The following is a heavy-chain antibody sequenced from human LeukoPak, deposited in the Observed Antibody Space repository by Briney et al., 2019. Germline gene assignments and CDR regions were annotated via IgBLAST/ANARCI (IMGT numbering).Heavy chain of an antibody. Sequence: SETLSLTCSVSGGSISSSSNYYWGWIRQPPGKGLEWIGSIYYSGSTYYNTSLKSRVTISVDTSKNQFSLKLSSVTAADTAVYYCARARPGSGWYWFDPWGQGTLVIVSS. CDR1: GGSISSSSNYY. V-gene: IGHV4-39*07. D-gene: IGHD6-19*01. CDR2: IYYSGST. CDR3: ARARPGSGWYWFDP. J-gene: IGHJ5*02.